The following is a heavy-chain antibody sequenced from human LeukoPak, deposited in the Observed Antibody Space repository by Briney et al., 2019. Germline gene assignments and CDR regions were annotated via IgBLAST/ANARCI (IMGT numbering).Heavy chain of an antibody. CDR2: INHSGST. Sequence: SETLSLTCGVYGGSFSGYYWSWIRQPPGKGLEWIGEINHSGSTNYNPSLKSRVTRSVDTSKNQFSLKLSSVTAADTAVYYCAREWRGYSYGLDYWGQGTLVTVSS. J-gene: IGHJ4*02. D-gene: IGHD5-18*01. CDR3: AREWRGYSYGLDY. CDR1: GGSFSGYY. V-gene: IGHV4-34*01.